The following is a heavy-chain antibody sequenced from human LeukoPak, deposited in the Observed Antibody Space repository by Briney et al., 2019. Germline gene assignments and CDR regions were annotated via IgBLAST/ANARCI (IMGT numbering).Heavy chain of an antibody. V-gene: IGHV4-59*01. CDR2: IYYSGST. D-gene: IGHD4-23*01. CDR1: GGSISSYY. Sequence: SETLSLTCTVSGGSISSYYWSWIRQPPGKGLEWIGYIYYSGSTNYNPSLKSRVTISVDTSKNQFSLKLSSVTAADTAVYYCARTHYTSYTVALAFDIWGQGTMVTVSS. CDR3: ARTHYTSYTVALAFDI. J-gene: IGHJ3*02.